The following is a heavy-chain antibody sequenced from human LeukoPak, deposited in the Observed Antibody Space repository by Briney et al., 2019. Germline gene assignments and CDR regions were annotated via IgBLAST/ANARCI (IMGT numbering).Heavy chain of an antibody. D-gene: IGHD3-10*01. CDR2: ISYDGSNK. V-gene: IGHV3-30*18. CDR3: AKDRGDDAFDI. J-gene: IGHJ3*02. Sequence: GGSLRLSCAASGFTFTTYWMTWVRQAPGKGLEWVAVISYDGSNKYYADSVKGRFTISRDNSKNTLYLQMNSLRAEDTAVYYCAKDRGDDAFDIWGQGTLVTVSS. CDR1: GFTFTTYW.